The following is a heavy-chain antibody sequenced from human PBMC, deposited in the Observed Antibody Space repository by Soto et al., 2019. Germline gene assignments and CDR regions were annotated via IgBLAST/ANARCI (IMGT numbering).Heavy chain of an antibody. CDR2: ISAYNGNT. D-gene: IGHD4-17*01. CDR3: ATPLGGNGDYALPLNY. J-gene: IGHJ4*02. Sequence: QVQLVQSGAEVKRPGASVKVSCKASEYTFTGYGIAWVRQAPGQGLEWMGWISAYNGNTLQTQKFQDRLTMTTDTFANTAYMELRSLRSDDTAVYYCATPLGGNGDYALPLNYWGQGTLVSVSS. V-gene: IGHV1-18*04. CDR1: EYTFTGYG.